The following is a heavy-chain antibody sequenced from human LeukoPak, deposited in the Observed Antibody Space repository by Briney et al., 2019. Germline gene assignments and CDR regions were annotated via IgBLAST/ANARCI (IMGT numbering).Heavy chain of an antibody. J-gene: IGHJ4*02. CDR1: GFTFSSYW. CDR3: ARSLPYYDILTGLYFDY. D-gene: IGHD3-9*01. V-gene: IGHV3-74*01. Sequence: GGSLRLSCAASGFTFSSYWMHWVRQAPGKGLVGVSRINSDGSSTSYADSVKGRFTISRDNAKNTLYLQMNSLRAEDTAVYYCARSLPYYDILTGLYFDYWGQGTLVTVSS. CDR2: INSDGSST.